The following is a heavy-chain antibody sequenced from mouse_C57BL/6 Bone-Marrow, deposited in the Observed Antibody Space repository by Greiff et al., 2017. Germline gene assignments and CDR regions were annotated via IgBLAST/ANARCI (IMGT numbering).Heavy chain of an antibody. D-gene: IGHD2-5*01. Sequence: QVQLQQPGAELVKPGASVKMSCKASGYTFTSYWITWVKQRPGHGLEWIGDIYPGSGSTNYNEKFQSKATLTVDTSSSTAYMQLSSLTSGASAVYYCASPYYSNYWFFDVWGTGTTVTVSS. J-gene: IGHJ1*03. CDR2: IYPGSGST. CDR3: ASPYYSNYWFFDV. CDR1: GYTFTSYW. V-gene: IGHV1-55*01.